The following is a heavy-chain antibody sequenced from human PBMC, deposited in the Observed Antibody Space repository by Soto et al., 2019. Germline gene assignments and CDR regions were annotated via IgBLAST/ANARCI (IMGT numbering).Heavy chain of an antibody. V-gene: IGHV3-11*01. CDR1: GFTFSDYY. CDR3: ARVMVRGVISYYYYGMDV. D-gene: IGHD3-10*01. Sequence: GGSLRLSCAASGFTFSDYYMSWIRQAPGKGLEWVSYISSSGSTIYYADSVKGRFTISRGNAKNSLYLQMNSLRAEDTAVYYCARVMVRGVISYYYYGMDVWGQGTTVTVSS. J-gene: IGHJ6*02. CDR2: ISSSGSTI.